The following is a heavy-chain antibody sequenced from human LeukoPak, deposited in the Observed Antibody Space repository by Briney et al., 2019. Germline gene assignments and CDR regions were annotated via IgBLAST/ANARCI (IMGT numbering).Heavy chain of an antibody. D-gene: IGHD6-6*01. Sequence: SETLSLTCTVSGGSISSYYWSWIRQPPGKGLEWIGYIYYSGSTNYNPSLKSRVTISVDTSKNQFSLKLSSVTAADTAVYYCARNIGSSYYYYYYMDVWGKGTTVTVSS. V-gene: IGHV4-59*01. CDR2: IYYSGST. CDR1: GGSISSYY. CDR3: ARNIGSSYYYYYYMDV. J-gene: IGHJ6*03.